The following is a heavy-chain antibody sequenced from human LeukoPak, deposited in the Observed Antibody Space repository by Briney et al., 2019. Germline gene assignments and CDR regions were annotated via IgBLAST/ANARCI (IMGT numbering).Heavy chain of an antibody. V-gene: IGHV1-46*01. J-gene: IGHJ4*02. CDR1: GYTFTNYY. CDR2: INPSGGST. CDR3: ARVGVVAVDY. Sequence: ASATVSFKSSGYTFTNYYMHWVRQAPGQGLEWMGIINPSGGSTSYAQKFQGRVTMTRDTSTSTVYMELSSLRSEDTAVYDCARVGVVAVDYWGQGTLVTVSS. D-gene: IGHD2-15*01.